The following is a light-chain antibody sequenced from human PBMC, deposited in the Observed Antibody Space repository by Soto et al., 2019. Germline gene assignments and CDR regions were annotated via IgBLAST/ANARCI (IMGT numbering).Light chain of an antibody. Sequence: DIVMTQSPLSLPVTPGEPASISCKSSQSLLHSDGYSYLDWYLQKPGQSPQLLIYLDSNRASGVTDRFSGCGSGTEFTLQISRVEAEDVGVYFCMQALHTPLTFGGGTKVEIK. V-gene: IGKV2-28*01. CDR2: LDS. CDR3: MQALHTPLT. CDR1: QSLLHSDGYSY. J-gene: IGKJ4*01.